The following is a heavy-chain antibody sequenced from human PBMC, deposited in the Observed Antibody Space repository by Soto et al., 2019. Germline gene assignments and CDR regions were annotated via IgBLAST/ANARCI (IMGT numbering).Heavy chain of an antibody. CDR1: GDSINNTYW. J-gene: IGHJ4*02. Sequence: SATLSLTCFVSGDSINNTYWWSWVRQAPEKGLEWIGEIYHTGGRSYMPSLRGRITLSVDTSKNQFSLKLTSVTAADTAVYYCARGSVDTVGSSGFYEYWGQGTPVTVSS. CDR2: IYHTGGR. V-gene: IGHV4-4*02. CDR3: ARGSVDTVGSSGFYEY. D-gene: IGHD3-22*01.